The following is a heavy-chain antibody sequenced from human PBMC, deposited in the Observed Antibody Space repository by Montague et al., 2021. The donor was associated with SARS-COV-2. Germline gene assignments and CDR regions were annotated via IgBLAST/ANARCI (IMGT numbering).Heavy chain of an antibody. V-gene: IGHV4-38-2*02. CDR2: VHHSEGT. Sequence: SETLSLTCSVTGYSISSGYYWGWIRQSPGRGLEWIGTVHHSEGTYYNPSLQSRVTISVDPSKNQFSLKLSSVTAADTAVYYCARFYRVLPAASFDYWGQGTLVTVSS. J-gene: IGHJ4*02. D-gene: IGHD2-2*01. CDR1: GYSISSGYY. CDR3: ARFYRVLPAASFDY.